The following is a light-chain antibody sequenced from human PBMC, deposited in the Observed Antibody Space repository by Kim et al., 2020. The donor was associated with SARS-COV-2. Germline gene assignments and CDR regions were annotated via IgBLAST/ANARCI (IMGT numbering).Light chain of an antibody. V-gene: IGLV1-40*01. CDR3: QSYDSSLRGV. CDR1: SSNIGAGYD. J-gene: IGLJ3*02. Sequence: QSVLTQPPSVSGAPGQMVTISCTGSSSNIGAGYDVHWYQQLPGTAPKLLIYGNSNRPSGVPDRFSGSKSGTSASLAITGLQAEDEADYYCQSYDSSLRGVFGGGTQLTVL. CDR2: GNS.